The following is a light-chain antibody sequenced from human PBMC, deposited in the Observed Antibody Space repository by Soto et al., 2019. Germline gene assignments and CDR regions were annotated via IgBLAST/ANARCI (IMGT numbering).Light chain of an antibody. CDR1: QGISSY. V-gene: IGKV1-9*01. Sequence: DIQLTQSPSFLSASVGDRVTISCRASQGISSYLSWYQQKPGKAPNLLIYKASTLKNGVPSRFSGSGAGTEFTLTISSLQPEDFATYYCQQLSSYPVTFGGGTRLENK. J-gene: IGKJ5*01. CDR3: QQLSSYPVT. CDR2: KAS.